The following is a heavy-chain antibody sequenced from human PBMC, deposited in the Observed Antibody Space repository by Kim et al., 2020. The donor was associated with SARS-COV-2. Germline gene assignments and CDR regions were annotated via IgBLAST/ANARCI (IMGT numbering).Heavy chain of an antibody. CDR2: INSDGSST. J-gene: IGHJ4*02. CDR1: GFTFSSYW. Sequence: GGSLRLSCVASGFTFSSYWMHWVRQAPGKGLVWVSRINSDGSSTSYADSVKGRFTISRDNAKNTLYLQMNSLRAEDTAVYYCARDLPYYDILTGYYPFDYWGQGTLVTVSS. CDR3: ARDLPYYDILTGYYPFDY. D-gene: IGHD3-9*01. V-gene: IGHV3-74*01.